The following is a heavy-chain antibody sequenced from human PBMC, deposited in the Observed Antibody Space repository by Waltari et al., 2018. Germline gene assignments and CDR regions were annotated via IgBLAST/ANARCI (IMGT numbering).Heavy chain of an antibody. V-gene: IGHV3-53*01. Sequence: EVQLVESGGGLISPGGSLRLSCAVSGVHINTVYMNWVRQAPGDGLEWVSVIYVGGRTFYAESVRGRFTISRDSSTNSVFLQMNSLRAEDTAVYYCARTPGSSGWVYQYYGMDVWGQGTTVTVSS. D-gene: IGHD6-19*01. CDR1: GVHINTVY. CDR3: ARTPGSSGWVYQYYGMDV. CDR2: IYVGGRT. J-gene: IGHJ6*02.